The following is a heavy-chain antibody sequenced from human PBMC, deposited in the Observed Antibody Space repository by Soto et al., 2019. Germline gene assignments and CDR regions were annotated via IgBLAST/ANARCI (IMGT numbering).Heavy chain of an antibody. Sequence: SETLSLTCAVYGGSFSGYYWSWVRQSSGKGLEWIGDINQSGSTNYNPSLKSRVTMSVDTSKNQFSLKLSSVTAADTAVYYCARGSRFDPWGQGTLVTVSS. CDR2: INQSGST. CDR3: ARGSRFDP. CDR1: GGSFSGYY. V-gene: IGHV4-34*01. J-gene: IGHJ5*02.